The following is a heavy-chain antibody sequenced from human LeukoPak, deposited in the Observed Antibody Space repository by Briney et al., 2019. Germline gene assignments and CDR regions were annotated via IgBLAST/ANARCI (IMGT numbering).Heavy chain of an antibody. Sequence: SETLSLTCAVSGGSISSTSYYWGWIRQPPGKGLEWIGSIDYSGSTYHNLSLKSRVIVSVDTPKNQFSLKLSSVTAADTAVYYCAGQLRVLRNYEWLPILADLWGQGTLVTVSS. CDR3: AGQLRVLRNYEWLPILADL. CDR2: IDYSGST. V-gene: IGHV4-39*01. J-gene: IGHJ4*02. CDR1: GGSISSTSYY. D-gene: IGHD3-9*01.